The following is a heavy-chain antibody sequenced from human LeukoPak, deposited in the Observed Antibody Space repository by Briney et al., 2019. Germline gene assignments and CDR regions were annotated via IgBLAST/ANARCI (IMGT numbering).Heavy chain of an antibody. CDR2: ISAYNGNT. D-gene: IGHD3-22*01. CDR1: GYTFTSYG. J-gene: IGHJ4*02. CDR3: ARDNPYDSSGYYNY. V-gene: IGHV1-18*01. Sequence: ASVKVSCKASGYTFTSYGISWVRQAPGQGLEWMGWISAYNGNTNYAQKLQGRVTMTTDTSTSTAYMELRSLRSDDTAVYYCARDNPYDSSGYYNYWGQGTLVTVSS.